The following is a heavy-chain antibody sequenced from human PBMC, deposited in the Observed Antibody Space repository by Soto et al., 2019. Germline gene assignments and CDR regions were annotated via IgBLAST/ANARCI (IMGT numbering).Heavy chain of an antibody. CDR2: IIPIFGTA. Sequence: QVQLVQSGAEVKKPGSSVKVSCKASGGTFSSYAISWVRQAPGQGLEWMGGIIPIFGTATYAQKFQGRFTITVDESTSTGYMELSSLISVDTAVYYCARVSDFRSEIGAFDIWGQGTIVTVSS. J-gene: IGHJ3*02. D-gene: IGHD2-21*02. V-gene: IGHV1-69*01. CDR1: GGTFSSYA. CDR3: ARVSDFRSEIGAFDI.